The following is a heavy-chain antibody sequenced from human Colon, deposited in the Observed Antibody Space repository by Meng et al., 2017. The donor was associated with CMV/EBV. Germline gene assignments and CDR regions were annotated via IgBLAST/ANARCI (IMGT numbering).Heavy chain of an antibody. CDR2: VNPSGRST. CDR3: ARERFQYLEYISYL. CDR1: EYSFTKYY. V-gene: IGHV1-46*01. D-gene: IGHD3-3*01. Sequence: SEYSFTKYYLHWVRQAPGQGLEWMGIVNPSGRSTSYAQKFQGRVSMTIDTSTSTVYMELNTLRSEDTAVYYCARERFQYLEYISYLWGQGTLVTVSS. J-gene: IGHJ5*02.